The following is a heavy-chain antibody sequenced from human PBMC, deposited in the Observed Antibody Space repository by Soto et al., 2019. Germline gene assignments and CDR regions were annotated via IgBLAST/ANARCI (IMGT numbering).Heavy chain of an antibody. J-gene: IGHJ3*02. V-gene: IGHV1-46*01. Sequence: ASVKVSCKASGYTFTSYYMHWVRQAPGQGLEWMGVINPSGGSTSYAQKFQGRVTMTRDTSTSTVYMELSSLRSEDTAVYYCARGVVNMVLMVYVPYDDFDIWGQGTMVNVSS. D-gene: IGHD2-8*01. CDR1: GYTFTSYY. CDR3: ARGVVNMVLMVYVPYDDFDI. CDR2: INPSGGST.